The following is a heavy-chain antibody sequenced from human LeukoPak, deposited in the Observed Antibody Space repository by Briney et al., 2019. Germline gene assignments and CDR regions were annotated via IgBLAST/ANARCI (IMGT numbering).Heavy chain of an antibody. V-gene: IGHV3-7*05. CDR1: GFTLSNYW. CDR3: ARASKPWLQLT. J-gene: IGHJ5*02. Sequence: PGGSLRLSCAASGFTLSNYWMIWVRQAQGKGLEWVGNIKEDGSEKRYADSVRGRFTISRDNAQTSICLQMNSLRAEDTAVYYCARASKPWLQLTWGQGTLVTVSS. CDR2: IKEDGSEK. D-gene: IGHD5-24*01.